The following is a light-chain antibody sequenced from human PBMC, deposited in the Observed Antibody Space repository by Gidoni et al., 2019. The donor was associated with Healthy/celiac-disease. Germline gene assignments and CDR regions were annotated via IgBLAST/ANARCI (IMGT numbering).Light chain of an antibody. CDR3: QQWGT. V-gene: IGKV1-5*01. Sequence: DSQMTQSPSTLSASVGDRVTITCRASQSISSWLAWYQQKPGKAPKLLIYDASSLESGVPSRFSGSGSGTEFTLTISSLQPDDFATYYCQQWGTFGQGTKLEIK. CDR2: DAS. CDR1: QSISSW. J-gene: IGKJ2*01.